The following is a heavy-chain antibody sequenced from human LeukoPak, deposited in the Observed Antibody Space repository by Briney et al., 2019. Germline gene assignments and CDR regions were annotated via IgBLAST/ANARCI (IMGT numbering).Heavy chain of an antibody. CDR3: ASGAAAGWDSYNGVDV. Sequence: SETLSLTCTVSGDSISSGNYWGWIRQPPGKGLEWIGYIYYSGSTYYNPSLKSRVTISEDTPKNQFSLKLRSVTAADTAVYYCASGAAAGWDSYNGVDVWGQGTTVIVSS. CDR2: IYYSGST. V-gene: IGHV4-30-4*08. J-gene: IGHJ6*02. CDR1: GDSISSGNY. D-gene: IGHD6-13*01.